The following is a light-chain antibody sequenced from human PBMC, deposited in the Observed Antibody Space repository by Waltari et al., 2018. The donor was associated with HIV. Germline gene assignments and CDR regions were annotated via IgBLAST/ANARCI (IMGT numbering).Light chain of an antibody. J-gene: IGLJ3*02. Sequence: QSALTQPASVSGSPGQSITISCTGTRSAFGGYNYVSWYQQHPGKAPKLMIFDVSNRPSGGSNRFSGSKSGNTASLTISGLQAEDEADYYCSSYTSINTWVFGTGTKLTVL. CDR3: SSYTSINTWV. CDR1: RSAFGGYNY. CDR2: DVS. V-gene: IGLV2-14*03.